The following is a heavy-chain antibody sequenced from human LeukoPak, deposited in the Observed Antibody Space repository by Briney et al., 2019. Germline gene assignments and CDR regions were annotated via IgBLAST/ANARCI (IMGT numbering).Heavy chain of an antibody. CDR1: GDSFDSYS. CDR2: IIPIFGTT. CDR3: ARAGIVTSIAARHYYYYYMDV. V-gene: IGHV1-69*05. D-gene: IGHD6-6*01. Sequence: ASVKVSCKSSGDSFDSYSFSWVRLAPGQGLEWMGVIIPIFGTTKYAQKFQGRVTITTDESTSTAYMELSSLRSEDTAVYYCARAGIVTSIAARHYYYYYMDVWGKGTTVTVSS. J-gene: IGHJ6*03.